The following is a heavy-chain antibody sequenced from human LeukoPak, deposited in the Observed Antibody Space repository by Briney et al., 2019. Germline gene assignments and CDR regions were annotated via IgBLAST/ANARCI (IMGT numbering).Heavy chain of an antibody. CDR3: ARANILTGYHNDY. D-gene: IGHD3-9*01. CDR2: IWYDGSNK. Sequence: GGSLRLSCAASGFTFSSYGMHWVRQAPGKGLEWVAVIWYDGSNKDYADSVKGRFTISRDNSKNTLYLQMNSLRAGDTAVYYCARANILTGYHNDYWGQGTLVTVSS. J-gene: IGHJ4*02. V-gene: IGHV3-33*01. CDR1: GFTFSSYG.